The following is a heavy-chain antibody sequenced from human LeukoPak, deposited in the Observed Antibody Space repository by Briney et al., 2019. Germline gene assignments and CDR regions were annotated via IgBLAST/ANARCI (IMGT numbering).Heavy chain of an antibody. CDR1: GYTFTSYG. CDR2: ISAYNGNT. D-gene: IGHD3-3*01. J-gene: IGHJ4*02. V-gene: IGHV1-18*01. Sequence: ASVKVSCKASGYTFTSYGISWVRQAPGQGLEWMGWISAYNGNTNYAQKLQGRVTTTTDTSTSTAYVELRSLRSDDTAVYYCARGNRFWSGYYFDYWGQGTLVTVSS. CDR3: ARGNRFWSGYYFDY.